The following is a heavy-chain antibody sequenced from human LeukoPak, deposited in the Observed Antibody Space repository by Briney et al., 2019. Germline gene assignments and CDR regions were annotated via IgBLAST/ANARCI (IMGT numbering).Heavy chain of an antibody. V-gene: IGHV4-59*12. Sequence: SETLSLTCTVSGGSISSYYWSWIRQPPGKGLEWIGSIYYSGSTYYNPSLKSRVTISVDTSKNQFSLKLSSVTAADTAVYYCAKVFYPAAGTGRVDFPFDYWGQGTLVTVSS. CDR1: GGSISSYY. D-gene: IGHD6-13*01. J-gene: IGHJ4*02. CDR2: IYYSGST. CDR3: AKVFYPAAGTGRVDFPFDY.